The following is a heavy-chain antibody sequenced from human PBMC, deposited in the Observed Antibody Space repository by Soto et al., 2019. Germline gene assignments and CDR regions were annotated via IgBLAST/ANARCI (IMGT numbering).Heavy chain of an antibody. CDR2: IIPIFGTA. V-gene: IGHV1-69*13. CDR3: ASVREAKDGSVPPPTAFDI. Sequence: SVKVSCKASGGTFSSYAISWVRQAPGQGLEWMGGIIPIFGTANYAQKFQGRVTITADESTSTAYMELSSLRSEDTAVYYCASVREAKDGSVPPPTAFDISGQATIVTGSS. CDR1: GGTFSSYA. J-gene: IGHJ3*02. D-gene: IGHD3-10*01.